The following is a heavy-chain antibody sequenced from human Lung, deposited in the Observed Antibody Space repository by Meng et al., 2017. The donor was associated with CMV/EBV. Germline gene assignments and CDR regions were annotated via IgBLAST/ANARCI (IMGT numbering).Heavy chain of an antibody. CDR3: ARDATIFGVVDPYYYGMYG. D-gene: IGHD3-3*01. CDR1: GRSISSSSYY. CDR2: IYYSGST. J-gene: IGHJ6*02. V-gene: IGHV4-39*02. Sequence: SETXSLXCTVSGRSISSSSYYWGWIRQPPGKGLEWIGSIYYSGSTYYNPSLKSRITISVDTSKKQFSLKLSSVTAADTAVYYWARDATIFGVVDPYYYGMYGXGQGXTVTASS.